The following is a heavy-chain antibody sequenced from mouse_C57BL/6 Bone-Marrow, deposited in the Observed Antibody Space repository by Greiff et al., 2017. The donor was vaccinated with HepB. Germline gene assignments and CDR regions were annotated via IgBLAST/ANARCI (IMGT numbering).Heavy chain of an antibody. CDR1: GFTFSSYG. J-gene: IGHJ1*03. CDR2: ISSGGSYT. CDR3: ARQAYYYGSTHWYFDV. V-gene: IGHV5-6*01. Sequence: DVQLVESGGDLVKPGGSLKLSCAASGFTFSSYGMSWVRQTPDKRLEWVATISSGGSYTYYPDSVKGRFTISRDNAKNTLYLQMSSLKSEDTAMYYCARQAYYYGSTHWYFDVWGTGTTVTVSS. D-gene: IGHD1-1*01.